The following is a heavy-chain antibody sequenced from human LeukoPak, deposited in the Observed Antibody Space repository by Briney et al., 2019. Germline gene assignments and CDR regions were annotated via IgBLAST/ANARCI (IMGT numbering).Heavy chain of an antibody. J-gene: IGHJ4*02. CDR1: GFTFRTYG. CDR2: ISGSGGST. CDR3: ARDRDKVGATTY. V-gene: IGHV3-23*01. D-gene: IGHD1-26*01. Sequence: GGSLRLSCAASGFTFRTYGMSWVRQAPGKGLQWVSGISGSGGSTYYADSVKGRFTISRDNSKNTLYLQMNSLRAEDTAVYYCARDRDKVGATTYWGQGTLVTVSS.